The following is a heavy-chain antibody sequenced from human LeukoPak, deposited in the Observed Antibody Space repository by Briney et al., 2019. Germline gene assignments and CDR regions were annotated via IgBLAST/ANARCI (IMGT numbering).Heavy chain of an antibody. CDR2: ISNNGGYT. CDR1: GFTFSSSA. CDR3: AKQLGYCSDGSCYFPY. J-gene: IGHJ4*02. V-gene: IGHV3-23*01. Sequence: GGSLRLSCAASGFTFSSSAMSWVRQAPGKGLEWVSAISNNGGYTYYADSVQGRFTIPRDNSKNTLCLQMNSLRAEDTAVYYCAKQLGYCSDGSCYFPYWGQGTLVTVSS. D-gene: IGHD2-15*01.